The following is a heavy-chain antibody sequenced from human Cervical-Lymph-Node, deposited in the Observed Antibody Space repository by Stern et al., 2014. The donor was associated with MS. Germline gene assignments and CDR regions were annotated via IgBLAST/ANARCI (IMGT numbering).Heavy chain of an antibody. Sequence: QVQLVESGAEGKKPGASVNVSCKASGYTFTGYYIHWVRQAPGQGLEWMGRINPNSGGTKYAQKFQGRVTMTRDTSISTANMELSRLRSDDTAVYYCARGPTDYGHYYLYGMDVWGQGTTVTVSS. CDR3: ARGPTDYGHYYLYGMDV. D-gene: IGHD4/OR15-4a*01. CDR1: GYTFTGYY. CDR2: INPNSGGT. V-gene: IGHV1-2*06. J-gene: IGHJ6*02.